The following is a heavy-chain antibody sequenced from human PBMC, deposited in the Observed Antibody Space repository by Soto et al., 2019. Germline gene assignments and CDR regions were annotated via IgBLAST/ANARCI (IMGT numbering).Heavy chain of an antibody. J-gene: IGHJ4*02. Sequence: GGSLRLSCAVPGGIFHGYGMHWVRQAPGKGLEWVAIIRFDGSNEEYADSVKGRFTISRGNSKNTLYLQMNTLGAEDTAVYYCARDGIGGTVFRGYLDYWGRGTVVTVSS. D-gene: IGHD1-7*01. CDR1: GGIFHGYG. CDR2: IRFDGSNE. V-gene: IGHV3-33*01. CDR3: ARDGIGGTVFRGYLDY.